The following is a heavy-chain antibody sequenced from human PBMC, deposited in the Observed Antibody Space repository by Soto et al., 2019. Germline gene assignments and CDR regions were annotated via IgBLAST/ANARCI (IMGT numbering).Heavy chain of an antibody. V-gene: IGHV1-69*06. Sequence: QVQLVQSGAEVKKPGSSVKVSCKASGGTFSSYAISWMRQAPGQGLEWMGGIIPIFGTANYAQKFQGRVTITADKSTSTAYMELSSLRSEDTAVYYCARVRNYDILTGYPNYYYYGMDVWGQGTTVTVSS. CDR2: IIPIFGTA. D-gene: IGHD3-9*01. CDR1: GGTFSSYA. CDR3: ARVRNYDILTGYPNYYYYGMDV. J-gene: IGHJ6*02.